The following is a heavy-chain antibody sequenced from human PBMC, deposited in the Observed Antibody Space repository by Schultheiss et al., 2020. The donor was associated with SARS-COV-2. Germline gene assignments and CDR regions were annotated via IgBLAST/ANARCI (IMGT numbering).Heavy chain of an antibody. Sequence: GSLRLSCAASGFTFSNYAMSWIRQPPGKGLEWIGYISDSGSTNYNPSLKSRVTISVDKSKNQFSLKLSSVTAADTAVYYCARHSHSYYYDSSGYWSYYFDYWGQGTLVTVSS. CDR1: GFTFSNYA. D-gene: IGHD3-22*01. J-gene: IGHJ4*02. V-gene: IGHV4-59*08. CDR3: ARHSHSYYYDSSGYWSYYFDY. CDR2: ISDSGST.